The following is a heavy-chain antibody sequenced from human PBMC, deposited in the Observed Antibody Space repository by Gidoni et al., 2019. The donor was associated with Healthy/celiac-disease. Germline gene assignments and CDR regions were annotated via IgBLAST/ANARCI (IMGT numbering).Heavy chain of an antibody. J-gene: IGHJ6*02. V-gene: IGHV3-23*01. CDR3: AKDRRNIVVVVAAYYYYYGMDV. D-gene: IGHD2-15*01. CDR2: ISGSGGST. CDR1: GFTFRSYA. Sequence: EVQLLESGGGLVQPGGSLRLSCAASGFTFRSYAMSWVRQAPGKGLEWVSAISGSGGSTYYADSVKGRFTISRDNSKNTLYLQMNSLRAEDTAVYYCAKDRRNIVVVVAAYYYYYGMDVWGQGTTVTVSS.